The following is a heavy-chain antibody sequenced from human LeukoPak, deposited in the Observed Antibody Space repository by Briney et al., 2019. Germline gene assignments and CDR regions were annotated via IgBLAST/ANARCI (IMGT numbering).Heavy chain of an antibody. CDR3: VGSSGYYYDY. CDR1: GGSISSNSYY. V-gene: IGHV4-39*01. J-gene: IGHJ4*02. D-gene: IGHD3-22*01. Sequence: SETLSLTCTVSGGSISSNSYYWGWIRQPPGKGLEWIGSIYYSGSTYYNPSLKSRVTISVDTSKNQFSLKLSSVTAADTAVYYCVGSSGYYYDYWGQGTLVTVSS. CDR2: IYYSGST.